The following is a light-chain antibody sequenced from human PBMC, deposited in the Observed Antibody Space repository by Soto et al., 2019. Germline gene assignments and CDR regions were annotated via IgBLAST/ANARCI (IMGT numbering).Light chain of an antibody. Sequence: EIVLTQSPGTLSLSPGERATLSCRASQTVRTNYLAWFQHKPGQAPRLLIYGASSRATGIPDRFSGSGSGTDFTLTINRLEPEDFAVYFCQQYSDSHLPLGGGTKVEIK. CDR3: QQYSDSHLP. V-gene: IGKV3-20*01. CDR2: GAS. CDR1: QTVRTNY. J-gene: IGKJ4*01.